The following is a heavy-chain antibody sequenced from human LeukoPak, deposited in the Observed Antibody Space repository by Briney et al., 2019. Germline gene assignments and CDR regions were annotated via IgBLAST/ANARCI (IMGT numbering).Heavy chain of an antibody. V-gene: IGHV1-24*01. CDR2: FDRHQGKT. D-gene: IGHD3-22*01. CDR3: AIAYDSSPRSWFDT. CDR1: GNSLSDSS. Sequence: ASVKVSCMVSGNSLSDSSIHWVRQAPGQGLEWMGGFDRHQGKTIHAQKFEGRVAMPEDTSTDTANMELYNLTSEDTAVYYCAIAYDSSPRSWFDTWDQGIPVTVSS. J-gene: IGHJ5*02.